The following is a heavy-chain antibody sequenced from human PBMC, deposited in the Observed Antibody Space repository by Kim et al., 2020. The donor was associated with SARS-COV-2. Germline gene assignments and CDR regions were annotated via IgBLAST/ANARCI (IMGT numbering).Heavy chain of an antibody. D-gene: IGHD3-22*01. CDR1: GYTFTSYA. CDR3: ARDYYDSSGYYYYYYYMDV. V-gene: IGHV7-4-1*02. J-gene: IGHJ6*03. CDR2: INTNTGNP. Sequence: ASVKVSCKASGYTFTSYAMNWVRQAPGQGLEWMGWINTNTGNPTYAQGFTGRFVFSLDTSVSTAYLQISSLKAEDTAVYYCARDYYDSSGYYYYYYYMDVWAKGPRSPSP.